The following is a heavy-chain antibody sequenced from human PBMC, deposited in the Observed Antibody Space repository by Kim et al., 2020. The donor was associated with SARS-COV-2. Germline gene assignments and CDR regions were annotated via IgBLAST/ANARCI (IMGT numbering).Heavy chain of an antibody. CDR3: ARGPGYITPYAFDI. V-gene: IGHV4-34*01. CDR1: GGSFSGYY. D-gene: IGHD6-13*01. CDR2: INHSGST. J-gene: IGHJ3*02. Sequence: SETLSLTCAVYGGSFSGYYWSWIRQPPGKGLEWIGEINHSGSTNYNPSLKSRVTISVDTSKNQFSLKLSSVTAADTAVYYCARGPGYITPYAFDIWGQGTMVTVSS.